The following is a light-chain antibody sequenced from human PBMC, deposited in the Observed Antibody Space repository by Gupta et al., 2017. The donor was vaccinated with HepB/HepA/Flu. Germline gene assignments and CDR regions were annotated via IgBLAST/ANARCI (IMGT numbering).Light chain of an antibody. CDR2: GAS. J-gene: IGKJ1*01. CDR3: QHENNWPRT. V-gene: IGKV3-15*01. Sequence: EIVMTQSPATLSVSPGERATLSCRASQSVSSNLAWYQQKPGQAPRLLIYGASTRAPGIPARFSGSGSGTEFTLTISSLQSEDFAVYYCQHENNWPRTFGQGTKVEIK. CDR1: QSVSSN.